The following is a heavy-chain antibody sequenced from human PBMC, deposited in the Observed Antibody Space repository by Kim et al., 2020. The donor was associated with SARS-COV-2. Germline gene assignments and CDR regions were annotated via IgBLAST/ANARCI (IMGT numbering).Heavy chain of an antibody. J-gene: IGHJ4*02. CDR3: ARPPVG. Sequence: YYSGSTSSTPSHKHRVTMSVDTSKNQFSLKLSSVTAADTAVYYCARPPVGWGQGTLVTVSS. D-gene: IGHD1-26*01. V-gene: IGHV4-39*01. CDR2: YYSGST.